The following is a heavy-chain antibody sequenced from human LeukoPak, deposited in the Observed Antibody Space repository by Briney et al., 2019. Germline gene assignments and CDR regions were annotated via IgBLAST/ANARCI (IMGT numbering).Heavy chain of an antibody. J-gene: IGHJ5*02. CDR2: INHSGST. Sequence: SETLSLTCAVYGGSFSGYYWSWIRQPPGKGLEWIGEINHSGSTNYSPSLKSRVTISVDTSKNQFSLKLSSVTAADTAVYYCVRGKAAAGAIWFDPWGQGTLVTVSS. CDR3: VRGKAAAGAIWFDP. CDR1: GGSFSGYY. D-gene: IGHD6-13*01. V-gene: IGHV4-34*01.